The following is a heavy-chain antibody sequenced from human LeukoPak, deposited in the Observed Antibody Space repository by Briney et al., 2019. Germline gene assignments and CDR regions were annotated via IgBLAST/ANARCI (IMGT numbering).Heavy chain of an antibody. CDR2: ISSSGSTI. CDR1: GFTFSSYE. V-gene: IGHV3-48*03. CDR3: ALHEYYLGVDY. D-gene: IGHD3-16*01. Sequence: GGSLRLSCAASGFTFSSYEMNWVRQAPGKGLEWVSYISSSGSTIYCADSVKGRFTISRDNAENSLYLQMNSLRAEDTAVYYCALHEYYLGVDYWGQGTLVTVSS. J-gene: IGHJ4*02.